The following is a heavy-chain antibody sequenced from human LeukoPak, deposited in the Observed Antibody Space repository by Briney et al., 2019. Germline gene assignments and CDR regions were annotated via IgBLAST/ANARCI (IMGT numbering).Heavy chain of an antibody. J-gene: IGHJ3*02. D-gene: IGHD6-13*01. CDR3: ARDQSVRLLQTSSTYFKHVFAI. CDR1: GYTFTNYG. CDR2: ISAYNGNT. Sequence: ASLKVSCKTSGYTFTNYGISWVRQAPGLGLEWMGWISAYNGNTNYAQKVQGRVTMTTDTSTSTAYMELRSLRFDDTAVYYCARDQSVRLLQTSSTYFKHVFAIWGQGSMVTVSS. V-gene: IGHV1-18*01.